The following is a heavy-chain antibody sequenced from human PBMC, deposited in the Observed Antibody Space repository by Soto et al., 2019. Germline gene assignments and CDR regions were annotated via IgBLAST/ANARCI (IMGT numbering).Heavy chain of an antibody. CDR2: ISYDGSNK. J-gene: IGHJ5*02. V-gene: IGHV3-30-3*01. CDR3: AREGWIFGVVVSWFDP. CDR1: GFTFSSYA. Sequence: QVQLVESGGGVVQPGRSLRLSCAASGFTFSSYAMHWVRQAPGKGLEWVAVISYDGSNKYYADSVKGRFTISRDNSKNTLYLQMNSLRAEDTAVYYCAREGWIFGVVVSWFDPWGQGTLVTVSS. D-gene: IGHD3-3*01.